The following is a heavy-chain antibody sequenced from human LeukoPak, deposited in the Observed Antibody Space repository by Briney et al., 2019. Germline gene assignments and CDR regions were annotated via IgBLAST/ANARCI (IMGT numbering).Heavy chain of an antibody. V-gene: IGHV3-30*03. Sequence: SGGSLRLSCAASGFTFSTYGMHWVRQAPGKGLEWVAVISYDGSNKYYADSVKGRFTISRDNSKNTLNLQMNSLRAEDTAVYYCARGITAMVTDYWGQGTLVTVSS. CDR3: ARGITAMVTDY. D-gene: IGHD5-18*01. CDR2: ISYDGSNK. J-gene: IGHJ4*02. CDR1: GFTFSTYG.